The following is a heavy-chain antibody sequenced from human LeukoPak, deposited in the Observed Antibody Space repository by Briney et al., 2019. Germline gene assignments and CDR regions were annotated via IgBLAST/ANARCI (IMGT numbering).Heavy chain of an antibody. V-gene: IGHV3-64*01. CDR2: ISSNGGST. Sequence: AAXXFTXXXXAMHXVRXAPGXXXXXVSAISSNGGSTYYANSVKGRFTISRDNSKNTLYLQMGSLRAEDMAVYYCARDGGSSVPGYWGQGTLVTVSS. CDR1: XFTXXXXA. CDR3: ARDGGSSVPGY. J-gene: IGHJ4*02. D-gene: IGHD6-13*01.